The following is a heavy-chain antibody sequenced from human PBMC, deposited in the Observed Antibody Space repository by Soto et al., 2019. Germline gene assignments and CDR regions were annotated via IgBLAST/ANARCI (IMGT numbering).Heavy chain of an antibody. CDR2: ISSSSSYI. J-gene: IGHJ4*02. V-gene: IGHV3-21*01. Sequence: EVQLVESGGGLVKPGGSLRLSCAASGFTFSSYSMNWVRQAPGKGLEWVSSISSSSSYIYYADSVKGRFTISRDNAKNSLYLQMNSLRAEDTAVYYCARYSGPPLGVDYWDQGTLVTVSS. D-gene: IGHD1-26*01. CDR3: ARYSGPPLGVDY. CDR1: GFTFSSYS.